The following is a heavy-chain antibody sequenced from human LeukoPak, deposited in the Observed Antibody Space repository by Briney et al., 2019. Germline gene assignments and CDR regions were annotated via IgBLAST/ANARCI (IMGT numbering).Heavy chain of an antibody. V-gene: IGHV4-4*07. J-gene: IGHJ6*02. D-gene: IGHD3-16*01. CDR2: INTSGST. CDR3: ARVSFNHDGLDV. CDR1: GGSISSYY. Sequence: SETLSLTCTVSGGSISSYYWSWIRQPAGKGLEWIGRINTSGSTNYNPSLKSRITMSVDTSKNQFSLKLSSVTAADTAVYYCARVSFNHDGLDVWGQGTMVTVSS.